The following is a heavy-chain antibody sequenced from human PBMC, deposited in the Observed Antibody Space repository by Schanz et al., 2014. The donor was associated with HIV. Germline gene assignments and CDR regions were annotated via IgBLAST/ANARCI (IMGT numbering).Heavy chain of an antibody. D-gene: IGHD1-26*01. CDR3: AKRGPYTGRYECFQQ. J-gene: IGHJ1*01. Sequence: EVQLLESGGGLVQPGGSLRLSCAASGFTFSSYAMSWVRLAPGKGLEWVSTVGYGGDNTYYADSVEGRFTISRDNSKNTVYLQMNSLRAEDTALYYCAKRGPYTGRYECFQQWGQGSLVTVSS. CDR1: GFTFSSYA. V-gene: IGHV3-23*01. CDR2: VGYGGDNT.